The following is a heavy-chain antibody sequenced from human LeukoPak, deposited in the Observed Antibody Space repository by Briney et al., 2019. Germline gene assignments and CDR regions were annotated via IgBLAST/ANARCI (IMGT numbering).Heavy chain of an antibody. CDR1: GASISSGPYF. Sequence: WETLSLTCTVSGASISSGPYFWGRIRQPPAKGLEWIGGMFSNGGTYYNPSLKSRILISGDPSKTHFFFNLTAVTATDTAVYYCARSIDSAMAPYDKWGQGTLVTVSS. CDR2: MFSNGGT. J-gene: IGHJ4*02. D-gene: IGHD5-18*01. V-gene: IGHV4-39*02. CDR3: ARSIDSAMAPYDK.